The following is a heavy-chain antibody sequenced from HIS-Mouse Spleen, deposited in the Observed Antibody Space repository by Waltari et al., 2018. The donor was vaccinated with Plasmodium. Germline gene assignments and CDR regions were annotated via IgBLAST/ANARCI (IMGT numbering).Heavy chain of an antibody. Sequence: HVQLHVSVPGLVKPSETLSLTCPVSGGPISIYYWSWIRPPPGRGLEWIGYIYYNGSTNYNPSLKSRVTRSVYTSKNQFSLKLSSVTAADTAVYYCARRGRGSETYGDCDLGGRGTRVTVAS. J-gene: IGHJ2*01. V-gene: IGHV4-59*08. CDR3: ARRGRGSETYGDCDL. CDR1: GGPISIYY. D-gene: IGHD3-16*01. CDR2: IYYNGST.